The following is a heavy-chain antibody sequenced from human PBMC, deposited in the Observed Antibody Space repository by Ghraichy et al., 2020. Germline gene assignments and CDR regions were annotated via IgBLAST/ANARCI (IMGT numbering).Heavy chain of an antibody. CDR3: ARTLGYCSSTSCYMGYYYYYYGMDV. Sequence: ASVKVSCKASGYTFTSYDINWVRQATGQGLEWMGWMNPNSGNTGYAQKFQGRVTMTRNTSISTAYMELSSLRSEDTAVYYCARTLGYCSSTSCYMGYYYYYYGMDVWGQGTTVTVSS. D-gene: IGHD2-2*02. V-gene: IGHV1-8*01. CDR1: GYTFTSYD. CDR2: MNPNSGNT. J-gene: IGHJ6*02.